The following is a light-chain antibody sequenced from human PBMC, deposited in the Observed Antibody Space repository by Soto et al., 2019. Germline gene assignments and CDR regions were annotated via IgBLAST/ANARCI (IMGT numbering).Light chain of an antibody. CDR1: QRVSSN. CDR2: AAS. V-gene: IGKV3-15*01. Sequence: EIVMTQSPATVSVSPGERATLSCRASQRVSSNLAWYQQTPGRAPRLLIFAASTRETGVPARFSGSGSGTECTLTISSLQSEDVSVYYCPQYNDWPRTFGQGTRLEIK. J-gene: IGKJ5*01. CDR3: PQYNDWPRT.